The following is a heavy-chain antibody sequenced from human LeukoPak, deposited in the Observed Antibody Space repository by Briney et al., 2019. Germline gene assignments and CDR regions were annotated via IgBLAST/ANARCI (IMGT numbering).Heavy chain of an antibody. V-gene: IGHV4-59*12. D-gene: IGHD6-13*01. Sequence: PSETLSLTCTGSGGSISSYYWSWIRQPPGKGLEWIGYIYYSGSTNYNPSLKSRVTISVDTSKNQVSLKLSSVTAADTAVSYCARDADSSSWYRIYWGQGTLVTVPS. CDR3: ARDADSSSWYRIY. CDR1: GGSISSYY. J-gene: IGHJ4*02. CDR2: IYYSGST.